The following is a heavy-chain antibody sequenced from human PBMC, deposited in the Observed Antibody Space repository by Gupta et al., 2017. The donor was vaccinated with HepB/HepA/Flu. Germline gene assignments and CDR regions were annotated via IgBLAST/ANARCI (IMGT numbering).Heavy chain of an antibody. CDR2: IDWDDNK. Sequence: QVTLRESGPALVRPTQPLTLTCSFSGFSLRTSGMSVGWIRQPPGEAPQWLARIDWDDNKYYSPSLRSGVIISKDTSKNQVVLTMTNMGPQDTATYFCARMGYDSAWYYFDFWGRGTLVSVSS. CDR3: ARMGYDSAWYYFDF. CDR1: GFSLRTSGMS. D-gene: IGHD3-22*01. J-gene: IGHJ4*02. V-gene: IGHV2-70*15.